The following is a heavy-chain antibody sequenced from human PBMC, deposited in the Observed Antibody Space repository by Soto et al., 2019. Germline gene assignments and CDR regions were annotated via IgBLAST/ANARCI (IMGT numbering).Heavy chain of an antibody. CDR1: GFTFSSCS. D-gene: IGHD3-10*01. CDR3: AKKVNSGPGSQYFDY. CDR2: FRTGGDDGTT. Sequence: GGSLRLSCAASGFTFSSCSMSWVRQAPGKGLEWVSGFRTGGDDGTTYYADSVKGRFTISRDNSKNTLFLQMNSLRAEDTAIYYCAKKVNSGPGSQYFDYWGQGTLVTVS. J-gene: IGHJ4*02. V-gene: IGHV3-23*01.